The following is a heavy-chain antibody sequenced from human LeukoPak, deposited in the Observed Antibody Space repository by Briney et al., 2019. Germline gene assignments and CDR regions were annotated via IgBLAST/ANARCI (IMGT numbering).Heavy chain of an antibody. Sequence: PSETLSLTCAVSGYSISSGYYWGWIRQPPGKGLEWIGRIYHSGSTYYNPSLKSRVTISVDTTKNKFSLKLSSVTAADTAVYYCAHALLDHDAFDIWGQGTMVTVSS. D-gene: IGHD2-15*01. V-gene: IGHV4-38-2*01. CDR1: GYSISSGYY. CDR2: IYHSGST. CDR3: AHALLDHDAFDI. J-gene: IGHJ3*02.